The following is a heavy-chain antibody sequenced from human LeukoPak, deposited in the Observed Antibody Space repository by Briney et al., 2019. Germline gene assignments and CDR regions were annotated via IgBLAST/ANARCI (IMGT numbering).Heavy chain of an antibody. D-gene: IGHD3-22*01. CDR1: GGSISSGDYY. CDR2: IYTSGST. J-gene: IGHJ3*02. CDR3: AGQRYCSSTSCYSYYYDSSGYYFGNAFDI. V-gene: IGHV4-61*02. Sequence: SQTLSLSXTVSGGSISSGDYYWSWIRQPAGKGLEWIGRIYTSGSTNYNPSLKSRVTISVDTSKNQFSLKLSSVTAADTAVYYCAGQRYCSSTSCYSYYYDSSGYYFGNAFDIWGQGTMVTVSS.